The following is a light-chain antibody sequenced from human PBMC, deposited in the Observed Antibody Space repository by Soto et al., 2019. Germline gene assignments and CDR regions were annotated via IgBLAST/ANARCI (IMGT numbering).Light chain of an antibody. CDR2: DVN. CDR1: SSDVGAYNY. CDR3: TSFTSSSTYV. J-gene: IGLJ1*01. V-gene: IGLV2-14*01. Sequence: QCALTQPASVSESPGQSITISCTGSSSDVGAYNYVSWYQQHPDKAPKLMIYDVNNRPSGVSDRFSGSKSGNTASLTISGLQAEDEADYYCTSFTSSSTYVFGTGTKVTVL.